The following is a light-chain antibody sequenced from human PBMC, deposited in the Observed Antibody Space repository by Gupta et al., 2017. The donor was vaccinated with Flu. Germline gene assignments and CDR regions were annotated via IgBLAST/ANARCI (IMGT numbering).Light chain of an antibody. CDR3: HQHDNSPST. CDR1: QTGLYSSNNKNY. Sequence: DIVMTQSPESLAVSLGERATINCKSSQTGLYSSNNKNYLAWYQQKPGQPPKMLIYWASTRESGVPDRFSGSGSETDFTLTISSLQAEDVAVYYCHQHDNSPSTFGQGTKVEIK. CDR2: WAS. V-gene: IGKV4-1*01. J-gene: IGKJ2*01.